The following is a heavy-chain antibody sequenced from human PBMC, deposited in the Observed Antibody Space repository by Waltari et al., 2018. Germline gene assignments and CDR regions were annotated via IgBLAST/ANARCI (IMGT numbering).Heavy chain of an antibody. CDR2: IRYDGSNK. Sequence: QVQLVESGGGVVQPGGSLRLSCAASGFTFSSYGMHWVRQAPGKGLEWVAFIRYDGSNKYYADAVKGRFTISRDNSKNTLYLQMNSLRAEDTAVYYCAKDGPYDFWSGYGLDYWGQGTLVTVSS. D-gene: IGHD3-3*01. CDR1: GFTFSSYG. J-gene: IGHJ4*02. CDR3: AKDGPYDFWSGYGLDY. V-gene: IGHV3-30*02.